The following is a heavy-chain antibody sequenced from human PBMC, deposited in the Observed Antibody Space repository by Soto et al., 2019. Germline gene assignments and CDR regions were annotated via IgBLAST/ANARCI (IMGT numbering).Heavy chain of an antibody. D-gene: IGHD3-22*01. J-gene: IGHJ4*02. CDR3: ARARYYSSGYYYFDY. Sequence: CTVSSNADTGLHWRMPPPPPGKVLEWIGYIYYSGSSNYNPSLKSRVTIPLDTSKNQFSLRLRSVTAADTAVYYCARARYYSSGYYYFDYWGQGTLVTVS. CDR1: SNADTGLH. V-gene: IGHV4-59*02. CDR2: IYYSGSS.